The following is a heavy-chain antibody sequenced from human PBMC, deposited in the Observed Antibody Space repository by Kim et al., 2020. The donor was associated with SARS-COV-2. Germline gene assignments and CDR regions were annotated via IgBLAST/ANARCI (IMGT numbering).Heavy chain of an antibody. CDR3: AKEWEMATIFDY. Sequence: GGSLRLPCAASGFTFSSYGMHWVRQAPGKGLEWVAVIWYDGSNKYYADSVKGRFTISRDNSKNTLYLQMNSLRAEDTAVYYCAKEWEMATIFDYWGQGTLVTVSS. J-gene: IGHJ4*02. V-gene: IGHV3-33*06. D-gene: IGHD5-12*01. CDR1: GFTFSSYG. CDR2: IWYDGSNK.